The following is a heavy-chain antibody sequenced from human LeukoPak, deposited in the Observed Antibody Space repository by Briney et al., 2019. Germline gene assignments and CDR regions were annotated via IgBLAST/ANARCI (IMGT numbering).Heavy chain of an antibody. CDR2: IYYSGST. J-gene: IGHJ4*02. V-gene: IGHV4-31*03. CDR3: ARGYSSSWYGD. CDR1: GGSISSCGYY. D-gene: IGHD6-13*01. Sequence: KSSETLSLTCTVSGGSISSCGYYWSWIRQHPGKGLEWIGYIYYSGSTYYNPSLKSRVTISVDTSKNQFSLKLSSVTAADTAVYYCARGYSSSWYGDWGQGTLVTVSS.